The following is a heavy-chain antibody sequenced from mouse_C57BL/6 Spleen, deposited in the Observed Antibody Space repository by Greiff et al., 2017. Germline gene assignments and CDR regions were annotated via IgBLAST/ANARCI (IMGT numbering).Heavy chain of an antibody. CDR1: GYAFTNYL. CDR2: INPGSGGT. J-gene: IGHJ3*01. Sequence: QVQLQQSGAELVRPGTSVKVSCKASGYAFTNYLIEWVKQRPGQGLEWIGVINPGSGGTNYNEKFKGKATLTADKSSSTAYMQLSSLTSEDSAVYYCAIGDYPAWFAYWGQGTLVTVSA. V-gene: IGHV1-54*01. D-gene: IGHD2-13*01. CDR3: AIGDYPAWFAY.